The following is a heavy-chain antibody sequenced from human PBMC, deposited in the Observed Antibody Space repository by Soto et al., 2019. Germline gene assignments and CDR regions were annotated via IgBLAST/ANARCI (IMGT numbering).Heavy chain of an antibody. CDR2: ISVYDGNT. Sequence: QVQVLQSGAEVKKPGASVKVSCTASGYTFSNYGITWVRQAPGQGLEWMGWISVYDGNTAYAQKVQGRVTMTTDTSASTAYMELRSLTSDGTAVYYCARAVPYSVGARLDYWGQGTLVTVSS. D-gene: IGHD1-26*01. CDR1: GYTFSNYG. V-gene: IGHV1-18*01. J-gene: IGHJ4*02. CDR3: ARAVPYSVGARLDY.